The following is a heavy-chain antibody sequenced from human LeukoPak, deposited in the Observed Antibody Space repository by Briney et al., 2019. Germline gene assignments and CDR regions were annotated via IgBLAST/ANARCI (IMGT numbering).Heavy chain of an antibody. CDR3: ARDQDCSGGSCYDQSAYYYYYYGMDV. Sequence: ASVSVSCKASGYTFSNYGISWVRQAPGRGLEWRGWISNYDGRRNYAQNFQGRLTMTTDTSTSTVYMELSSLRSEDTAVYYCARDQDCSGGSCYDQSAYYYYYYGMDVWGQGTTVTVSS. CDR1: GYTFSNYG. J-gene: IGHJ6*02. D-gene: IGHD2-15*01. V-gene: IGHV1-18*01. CDR2: ISNYDGRR.